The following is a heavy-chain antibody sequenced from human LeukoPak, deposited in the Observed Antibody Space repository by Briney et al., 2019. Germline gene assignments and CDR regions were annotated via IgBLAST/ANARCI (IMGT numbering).Heavy chain of an antibody. D-gene: IGHD6-6*01. CDR3: ARAQKGRIAARNWFDP. CDR1: GYTFTSYG. Sequence: ASVNVSCKASGYTFTSYGISWVRQAPGQGLEWMGWISAYNGNTNYAQKLQGRVTMTTDTSTSTAYMELRSLRSDDTAVYYCARAQKGRIAARNWFDPWGQGTLVTVSS. V-gene: IGHV1-18*01. CDR2: ISAYNGNT. J-gene: IGHJ5*02.